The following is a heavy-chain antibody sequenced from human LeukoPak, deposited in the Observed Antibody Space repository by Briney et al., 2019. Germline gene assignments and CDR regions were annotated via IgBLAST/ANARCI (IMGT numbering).Heavy chain of an antibody. V-gene: IGHV4-30-2*01. D-gene: IGHD4-23*01. CDR2: IYDSGST. CDR3: ARGDHDYDGNSKFDY. CDR1: GGSISSGGYS. J-gene: IGHJ4*02. Sequence: SETLSLTCAVSGGSISSGGYSWSWIRQPPGKGLEWIGYIYDSGSTYYNPPLKSRVTISVDRSKNQFSLKLTSVTAADTAVYYCARGDHDYDGNSKFDYWGQGTLVTVSS.